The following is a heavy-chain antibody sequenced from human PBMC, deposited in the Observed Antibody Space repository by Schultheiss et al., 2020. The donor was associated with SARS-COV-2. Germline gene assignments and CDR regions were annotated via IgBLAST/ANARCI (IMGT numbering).Heavy chain of an antibody. V-gene: IGHV1-24*01. J-gene: IGHJ4*02. CDR1: GYTFIGDY. D-gene: IGHD3-10*01. CDR2: FDPEDGET. CDR3: ARGRRGSGSFRLTGPTYFDY. Sequence: ASVKVSCKASGYTFIGDYIHWVRQAPGKGLEWMGGFDPEDGETIYAQKFQGRVTMTEDTSTDTAYMELSSLRSEDSAVYYCARGRRGSGSFRLTGPTYFDYWGQGTLVTVSS.